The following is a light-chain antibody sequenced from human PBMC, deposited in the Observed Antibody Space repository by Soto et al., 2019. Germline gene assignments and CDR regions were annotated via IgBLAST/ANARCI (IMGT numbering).Light chain of an antibody. V-gene: IGKV1-39*01. J-gene: IGKJ3*01. CDR1: QSISSY. CDR2: AAS. Sequence: DIQMTQSPSSLSASVGDRVTITCRASQSISSYLNWYQQKPGKAPKFLIYAASSLQSGVPSRFSRSGSGTDFTLTISSLQPEDFATYYCQQSYNTPLTFGPGTKVDTK. CDR3: QQSYNTPLT.